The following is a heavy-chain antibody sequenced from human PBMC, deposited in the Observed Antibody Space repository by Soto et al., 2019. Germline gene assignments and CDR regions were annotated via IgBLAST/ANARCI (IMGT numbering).Heavy chain of an antibody. CDR2: INVGSGNK. J-gene: IGHJ4*02. CDR1: GYSLSTYA. Sequence: GASVKVSCKASGYSLSTYAMHWVRQAPGQSLEWMGWINVGSGNKKYSPRFQDRVTISGDTSASTVFMELSSLRPEDTAVYYCAKAEGGRSWFGGWIYWGQGALVTVSS. D-gene: IGHD3-10*01. V-gene: IGHV1-3*01. CDR3: AKAEGGRSWFGGWIY.